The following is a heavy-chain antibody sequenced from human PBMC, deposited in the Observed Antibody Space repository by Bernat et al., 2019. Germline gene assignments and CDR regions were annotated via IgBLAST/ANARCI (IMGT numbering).Heavy chain of an antibody. CDR3: AIPGVEGTQLTLLEDWFDP. J-gene: IGHJ5*02. D-gene: IGHD1-14*01. CDR2: ISFDGSNK. CDR1: GFTFNTYA. V-gene: IGHV3-30-3*01. Sequence: QVQLVESGGGGVQPGRSLRLSCAASGFTFNTYAIHWVRQAPGKGLEWVSLISFDGSNKYYADSVKGRFTISRDNPKNTLYLQMNSLRAEDTAVNYCAIPGVEGTQLTLLEDWFDPWGQGTLVTVSS.